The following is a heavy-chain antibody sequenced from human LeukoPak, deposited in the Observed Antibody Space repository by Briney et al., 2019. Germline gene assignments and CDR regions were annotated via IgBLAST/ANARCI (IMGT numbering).Heavy chain of an antibody. CDR2: INPNSGGT. CDR1: GYTFTGYY. J-gene: IGHJ5*02. CDR3: ARSWFYGDYDPDNWFDP. V-gene: IGHV1-2*02. D-gene: IGHD4-17*01. Sequence: ASVKVSCKASGYTFTGYYMHWVRQAPGQGLEWVGWINPNSGGTNYAQKFQGRVTMTRDTSISTAYMELSRLRSDDTAVYYCARSWFYGDYDPDNWFDPWGQGTLVTVSS.